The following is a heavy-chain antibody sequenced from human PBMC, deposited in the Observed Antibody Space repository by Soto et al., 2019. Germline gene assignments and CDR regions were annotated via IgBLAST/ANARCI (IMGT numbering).Heavy chain of an antibody. CDR1: GYTFTNYA. CDR2: INAGNGNT. CDR3: ARDSHGCDY. D-gene: IGHD6-19*01. V-gene: IGHV1-3*01. Sequence: QVQLVQSGAEVKKPGASVKVSCKASGYTFTNYAMHWVRQAPGQRLEWMGWINAGNGNTKYSQKFQDRVTITRDTSASTAYMELSSLTSEDTAVYYCARDSHGCDYWGQGALVTVSS. J-gene: IGHJ4*02.